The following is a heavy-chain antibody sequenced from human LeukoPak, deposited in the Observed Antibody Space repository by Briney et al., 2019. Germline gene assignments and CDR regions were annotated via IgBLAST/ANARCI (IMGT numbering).Heavy chain of an antibody. CDR3: AKDSGYDSSGYMDY. D-gene: IGHD3-22*01. CDR2: ISGSGGST. CDR1: GFTFSSYA. V-gene: IGHV3-23*01. J-gene: IGHJ4*02. Sequence: GGSLRLSCAASGFTFSSYAMSWVRRAPGKGLEWVSAISGSGGSTYYADSVKGRFTISRDNSKNTLYLQMNSLRAEDTAVYYCAKDSGYDSSGYMDYWGQGTLVTVSS.